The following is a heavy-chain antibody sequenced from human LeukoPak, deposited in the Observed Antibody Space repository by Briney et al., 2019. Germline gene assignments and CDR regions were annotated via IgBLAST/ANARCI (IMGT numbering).Heavy chain of an antibody. CDR3: ARGYYYGLDV. D-gene: IGHD1-14*01. J-gene: IGHJ6*04. CDR2: ISSSSTYI. Sequence: GGSLRLSCAASGFTFNSYNMNWVCQAPGKGLEWVSSISSSSTYIYYADSVKGRFTISRDNAENSLYLQMNSLRAEDTAVYYCARGYYYGLDVWGKGTTVIVSS. V-gene: IGHV3-21*01. CDR1: GFTFNSYN.